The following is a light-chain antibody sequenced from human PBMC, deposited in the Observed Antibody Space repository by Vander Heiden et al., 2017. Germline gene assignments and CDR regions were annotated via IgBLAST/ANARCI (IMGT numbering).Light chain of an antibody. CDR3: HQYGSSPLT. J-gene: IGKJ4*01. CDR1: QSVSSSS. V-gene: IGKV3-20*01. CDR2: GAS. Sequence: LVFTQSPGTLSLSPGERATLSCRASQSVSSSSIAWYQQKPCQAPRLLFYGASSRATGIPDRFSGSGSGAEFTLTIRIREPEDFAVYYCHQYGSSPLTFGAGTKAEL.